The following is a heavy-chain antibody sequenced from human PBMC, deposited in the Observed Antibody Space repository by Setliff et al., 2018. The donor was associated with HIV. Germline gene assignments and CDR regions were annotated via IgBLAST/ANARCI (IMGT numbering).Heavy chain of an antibody. J-gene: IGHJ5*02. CDR3: VRENWNSGSVHNWFDP. V-gene: IGHV1-2*02. CDR1: GYNFIDNY. Sequence: ASVKVSCKISGYNFIDNYLHWVRQAPGQGLEWMGWINPNGEITNFAQKFQGRVTMTRDTSTSTVYMELNNLRFDDTAVYYCVRENWNSGSVHNWFDPWGQGTVVTVSS. CDR2: INPNGEIT. D-gene: IGHD1-7*01.